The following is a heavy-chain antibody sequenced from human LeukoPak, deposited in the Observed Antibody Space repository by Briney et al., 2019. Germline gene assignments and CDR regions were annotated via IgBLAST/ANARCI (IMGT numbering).Heavy chain of an antibody. CDR3: ARAKDPYYDFWSGYYYAY. D-gene: IGHD3-3*01. V-gene: IGHV1-69*13. CDR2: IIPIFGTA. CDR1: GGTFSSYA. J-gene: IGHJ4*02. Sequence: GASVKVPCKASGGTFSSYAISWVRQAPGQGLEWMGGIIPIFGTANYAQKFQGRVTITADESTSTAYMELSSLRSEDTAVYYCARAKDPYYDFWSGYYYAYWGQGTLVTVSS.